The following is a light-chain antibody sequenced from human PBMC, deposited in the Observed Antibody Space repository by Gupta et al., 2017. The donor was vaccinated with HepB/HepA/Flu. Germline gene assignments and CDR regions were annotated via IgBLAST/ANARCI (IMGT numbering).Light chain of an antibody. Sequence: DIQMTQSPSTLSASVGDRVTITCRATQSIRSWLAWYQQKPGKAPKVLIYKASNLESGGPSRFSGSGSGTEFTLTISSLQPDDFATYYCQQYNDYSWTFGQGTKVEI. CDR1: QSIRSW. CDR2: KAS. CDR3: QQYNDYSWT. V-gene: IGKV1-5*03. J-gene: IGKJ1*01.